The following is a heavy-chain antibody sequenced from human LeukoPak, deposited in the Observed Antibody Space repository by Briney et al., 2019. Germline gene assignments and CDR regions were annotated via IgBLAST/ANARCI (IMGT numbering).Heavy chain of an antibody. CDR1: GYTFTSYY. CDR3: ARDLTSITIFGVVMKRRYYFDY. V-gene: IGHV1-46*01. J-gene: IGHJ4*02. D-gene: IGHD3-3*01. CDR2: INPSGGST. Sequence: ASVKVSCKASGYTFTSYYMHWVRQAPGQGLEWMGVINPSGGSTSYAQKFQGRVTMTRDTSTSTVYMELSSLRSEDTAVYYCARDLTSITIFGVVMKRRYYFDYWGQGTLVTVSS.